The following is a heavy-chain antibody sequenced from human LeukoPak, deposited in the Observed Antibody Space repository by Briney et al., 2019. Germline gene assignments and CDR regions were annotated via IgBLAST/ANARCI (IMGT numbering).Heavy chain of an antibody. CDR2: IYSSGSA. CDR1: GDSISSYY. V-gene: IGHV4-4*09. Sequence: SETLSLTCTVSGDSISSYYWSWIRQPPGKGLEWIGFIYSSGSANYSPSLRSRVTMSVDMSKNQFSLKLRSVTAADTAVYYCARQGAVDIWGQGTMVIVSS. J-gene: IGHJ3*02. CDR3: ARQGAVDI.